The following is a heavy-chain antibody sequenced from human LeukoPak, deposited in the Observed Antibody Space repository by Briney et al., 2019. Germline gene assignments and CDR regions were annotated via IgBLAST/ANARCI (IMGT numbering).Heavy chain of an antibody. CDR3: ARDRSVCSSTSCYTFDYYYGMDV. J-gene: IGHJ6*02. CDR2: IYYSGST. V-gene: IGHV4-39*07. D-gene: IGHD2-2*02. Sequence: NPSETLSLTCTVSGGSISSSSYYWGWIRQPPGKGLEWIGSIYYSGSTYYNPSLKSRVTISVDTSKNQFSLKLSSVTAADTAVYYCARDRSVCSSTSCYTFDYYYGMDVWGQGTTVTVSS. CDR1: GGSISSSSYY.